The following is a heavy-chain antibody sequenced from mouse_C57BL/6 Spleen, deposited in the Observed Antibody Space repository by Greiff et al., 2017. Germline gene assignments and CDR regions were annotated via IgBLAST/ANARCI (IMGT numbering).Heavy chain of an antibody. CDR1: GYTFTSYW. Sequence: VQLQQSGTVLARPGASVKMSCKTSGYTFTSYWMHWVKQRPGQGLAWIGALYPGNSDTSYNQKFKGKAKLTAVTSASTAYMELSSLTNEDSAVYYCTSPYGSSPYYAMDYWGQGTSVTVSS. D-gene: IGHD1-1*01. CDR3: TSPYGSSPYYAMDY. J-gene: IGHJ4*01. V-gene: IGHV1-5*01. CDR2: LYPGNSDT.